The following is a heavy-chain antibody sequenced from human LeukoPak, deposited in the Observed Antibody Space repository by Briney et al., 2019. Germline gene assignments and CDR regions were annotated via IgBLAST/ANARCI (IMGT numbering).Heavy chain of an antibody. V-gene: IGHV4-61*02. CDR2: IHTSGST. CDR1: GGSISSGSYY. J-gene: IGHJ5*02. CDR3: AIETAKYTSSLDWFDP. D-gene: IGHD6-13*01. Sequence: TSETLSLTCTVSGGSISSGSYYWTWIRQPAGKGLEWIGRIHTSGSTYYNPSLKSRVTISVDTSKNQFSLKLTSVTAADTAVYYCAIETAKYTSSLDWFDPWGQGTLVTVSS.